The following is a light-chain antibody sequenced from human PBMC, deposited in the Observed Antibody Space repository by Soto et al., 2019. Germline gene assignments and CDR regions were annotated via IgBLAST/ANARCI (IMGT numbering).Light chain of an antibody. Sequence: DIQMTQSPSSLSASVGDRVTITCRASQGSSNYLAWYQQKPGKVPKVLIYAASTLQSGVPSRFSGSGSGTDFTLTIRILQPEDVATYYCQKYNSAPRTFGQGTKGEIK. J-gene: IGKJ1*01. V-gene: IGKV1-27*01. CDR2: AAS. CDR1: QGSSNY. CDR3: QKYNSAPRT.